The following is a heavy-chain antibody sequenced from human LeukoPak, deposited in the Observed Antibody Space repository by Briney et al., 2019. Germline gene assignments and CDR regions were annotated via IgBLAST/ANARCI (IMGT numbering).Heavy chain of an antibody. V-gene: IGHV3-30*02. CDR1: GFTFTSYG. D-gene: IGHD1-14*01. CDR3: ARVLGMSLDY. J-gene: IGHJ4*02. Sequence: GGSLRLSCAASGFTFTSYGMHWVRQAPGKGLEWVASIRYDGSNKYYADSVKGRFTISRDNAKNSLYLQMNSLRAEDTAVYYCARVLGMSLDYWGQGTLVTVSS. CDR2: IRYDGSNK.